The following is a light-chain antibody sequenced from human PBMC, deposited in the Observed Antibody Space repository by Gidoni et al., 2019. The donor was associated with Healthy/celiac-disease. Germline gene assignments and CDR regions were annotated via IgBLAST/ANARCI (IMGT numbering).Light chain of an antibody. J-gene: IGKJ5*01. CDR3: QQYNNWPPPIT. CDR2: GAS. Sequence: EIVMTQSPATLSVSPGERAPLSCRASQSVSSTLAWYQQKPGQAPRLLIYGASTRATGIPARFSGSGSGTEFTLTLSSLQSEDFAVYYCQQYNNWPPPITFGQGTRLEIK. V-gene: IGKV3-15*01. CDR1: QSVSST.